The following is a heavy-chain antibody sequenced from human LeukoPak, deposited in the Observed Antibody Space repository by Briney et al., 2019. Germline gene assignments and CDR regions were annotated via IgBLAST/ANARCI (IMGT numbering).Heavy chain of an antibody. CDR2: INHSGST. D-gene: IGHD4-23*01. V-gene: IGHV4-34*01. CDR3: ARSLRWYTHDAFDI. Sequence: SETLSLTCAVYGGSFSGYYWSWIRQPPGKGLEWIGEINHSGSTNYNPSLKSRVTISVDTSKNQFSLKLSSVTAADTAVYYCARSLRWYTHDAFDIRGQGTMVTVSS. CDR1: GGSFSGYY. J-gene: IGHJ3*02.